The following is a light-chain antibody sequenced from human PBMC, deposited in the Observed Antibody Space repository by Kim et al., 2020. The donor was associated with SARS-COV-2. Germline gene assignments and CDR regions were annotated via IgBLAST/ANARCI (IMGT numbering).Light chain of an antibody. CDR2: EVS. J-gene: IGLJ3*02. Sequence: QSITISCTGTSSDVGSYNLVSWYQQHPGKAPKLMIYEVSERPSGVSNRFSGSKSGNTASLTISGLQAEDEADYYYYSYAGSSTFGVFGGGTKLTVL. CDR3: YSYAGSSTFGV. CDR1: SSDVGSYNL. V-gene: IGLV2-23*02.